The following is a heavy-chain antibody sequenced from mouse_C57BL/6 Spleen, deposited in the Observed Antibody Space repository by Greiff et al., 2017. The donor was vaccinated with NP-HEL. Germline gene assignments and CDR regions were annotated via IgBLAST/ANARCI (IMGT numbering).Heavy chain of an antibody. CDR1: GYAFSSSW. J-gene: IGHJ3*01. V-gene: IGHV1-82*01. CDR2: IYPGDGDT. CDR3: ACPLYDGYYVFAY. Sequence: VQLQQSGPELVKPGASVKISCKASGYAFSSSWMNWVKQRPGQGLEWIGRIYPGDGDTNYNGKFKGKATLTADKSSSTAYMQLSSLTSEDSAVYFCACPLYDGYYVFAYWGQGTLVTVSA. D-gene: IGHD2-3*01.